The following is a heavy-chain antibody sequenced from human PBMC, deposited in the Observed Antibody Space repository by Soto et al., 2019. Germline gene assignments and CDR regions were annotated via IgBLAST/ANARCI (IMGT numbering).Heavy chain of an antibody. Sequence: ASVKVSCKASGYTFTSYYMHWVRQAPGQGLEWMGIINPSGGSTSYAQKFQGRVTMTRDTSTSTAYMELSSLRSEDTAVYYCARGGTRRTYYYYYYMDVWGKGTTVTVSS. CDR3: ARGGTRRTYYYYYYMDV. J-gene: IGHJ6*03. V-gene: IGHV1-46*01. CDR2: INPSGGST. CDR1: GYTFTSYY.